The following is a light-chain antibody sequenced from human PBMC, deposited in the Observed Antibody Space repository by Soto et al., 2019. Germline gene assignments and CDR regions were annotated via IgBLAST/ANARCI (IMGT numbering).Light chain of an antibody. Sequence: EIVLTQSPGTLSLFPGERATLSCRATQSVNSDYLARYQQKPGQAPRLLIYIASRRATGIPDRFSGSGSGTDFTLTISRLEPEDFAVYYCQQYGTSPWTFGQGTKVEIK. CDR2: IAS. V-gene: IGKV3-20*01. CDR3: QQYGTSPWT. J-gene: IGKJ1*01. CDR1: QSVNSDY.